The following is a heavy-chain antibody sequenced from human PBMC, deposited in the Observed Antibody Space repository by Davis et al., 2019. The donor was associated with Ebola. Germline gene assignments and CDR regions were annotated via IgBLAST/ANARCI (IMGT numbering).Heavy chain of an antibody. CDR1: GDSLSSKIAA. CDR3: AREGRALAGTPFDF. V-gene: IGHV6-1*01. Sequence: SQTLSLTCAISGDSLSSKIAAWDWIRQSPSRGLEWLGRTYYRSKWYNDYAVSVKGRITINPDTSKNQFSLQLNSVTPEDTAVYYCAREGRALAGTPFDFWGQGTLVIVSS. J-gene: IGHJ4*02. CDR2: TYYRSKWYN. D-gene: IGHD6-19*01.